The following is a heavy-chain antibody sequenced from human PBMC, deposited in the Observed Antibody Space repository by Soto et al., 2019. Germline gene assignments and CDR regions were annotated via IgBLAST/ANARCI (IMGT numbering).Heavy chain of an antibody. CDR3: TTLSITIFGVVLMDV. D-gene: IGHD3-3*01. Sequence: PGGSLRLSCVASGFTFSNYAMSWVRQAPGKGLEWVSAMSGSGGSTYYADSVKGRFTISRDSSKNTLYLQMNSLKTEDTAVYYCTTLSITIFGVVLMDVWGQGTTVTVSS. CDR2: MSGSGGST. V-gene: IGHV3-23*01. CDR1: GFTFSNYA. J-gene: IGHJ6*02.